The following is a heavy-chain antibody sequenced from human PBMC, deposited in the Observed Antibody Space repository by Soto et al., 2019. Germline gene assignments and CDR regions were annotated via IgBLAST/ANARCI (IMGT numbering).Heavy chain of an antibody. CDR3: AGGGGAVAGTGWFDP. V-gene: IGHV1-69*01. Sequence: QVQLVQSGAEVKKPGSSVKVSCKASGGTFSSYAISWVRQAPGQGLEWMGGIIPIFGTANYAQNIQGRVTITADESSSTAHMERSSLSSEDTAVYYCAGGGGAVAGTGWFDPWGQGTLVTVSS. D-gene: IGHD6-19*01. CDR2: IIPIFGTA. CDR1: GGTFSSYA. J-gene: IGHJ5*02.